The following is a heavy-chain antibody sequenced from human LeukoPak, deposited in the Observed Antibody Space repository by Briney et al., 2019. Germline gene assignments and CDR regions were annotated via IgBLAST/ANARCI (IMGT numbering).Heavy chain of an antibody. J-gene: IGHJ4*02. CDR3: AKDADASADYVGIDY. V-gene: IGHV3-9*01. Sequence: PGGSLRLSCTTSGFTFNDYAMHWVRQAPGKGLEWVAGISWNRNTIGYADSVRDRFTVFRDDAENSLYLQMNSLRPEDTAIYYCAKDADASADYVGIDYWGQGILVTVPS. D-gene: IGHD4-17*01. CDR2: ISWNRNTI. CDR1: GFTFNDYA.